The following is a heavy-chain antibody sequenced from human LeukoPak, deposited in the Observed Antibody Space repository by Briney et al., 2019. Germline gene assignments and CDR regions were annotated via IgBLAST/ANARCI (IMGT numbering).Heavy chain of an antibody. D-gene: IGHD6-13*01. CDR3: AKDLGAAAGTVVRYYFDY. V-gene: IGHV3-23*01. CDR2: ISGSGGST. Sequence: GGSLRLSCAASGFTFSSYAMSWVGQAPGKGLEWVSAISGSGGSTYYADSVKGRFTISRDNSKNTLYLQMNSLRAEDTAVYYCAKDLGAAAGTVVRYYFDYWGQGTLVTVSS. J-gene: IGHJ4*02. CDR1: GFTFSSYA.